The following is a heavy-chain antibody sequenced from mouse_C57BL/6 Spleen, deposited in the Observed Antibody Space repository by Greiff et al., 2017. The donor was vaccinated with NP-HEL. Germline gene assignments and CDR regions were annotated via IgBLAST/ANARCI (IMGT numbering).Heavy chain of an antibody. Sequence: QVQLQQPGAELVMPGASVKLSCKASGYTFTSYWMHWVKQRPGQGLEWIGEIDPSDSYTNYNQKFKGKSTLTGEKSSSTAYMQLSSLTSEDSAVYYCARLLRVAMDYWGQGTSVTVSS. D-gene: IGHD1-1*01. CDR1: GYTFTSYW. CDR3: ARLLRVAMDY. CDR2: IDPSDSYT. V-gene: IGHV1-69*01. J-gene: IGHJ4*01.